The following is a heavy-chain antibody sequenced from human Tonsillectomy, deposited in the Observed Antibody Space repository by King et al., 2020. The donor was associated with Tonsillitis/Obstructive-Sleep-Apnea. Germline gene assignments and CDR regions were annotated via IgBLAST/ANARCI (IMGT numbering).Heavy chain of an antibody. CDR2: LYSGGST. CDR3: ARDRESTSSWVAFDI. V-gene: IGHV3-53*04. J-gene: IGHJ3*02. CDR1: GFTVSSNY. Sequence: VQLVESGGGWVQPGGSLRLSCAASGFTVSSNYMNWVRQAPGKGLGWVSLLYSGGSTYYADSVKGRFTISRDNSKNTLYLQMNSLRAEDTAVYYCARDRESTSSWVAFDIWGQGTMVTVSS. D-gene: IGHD2-2*01.